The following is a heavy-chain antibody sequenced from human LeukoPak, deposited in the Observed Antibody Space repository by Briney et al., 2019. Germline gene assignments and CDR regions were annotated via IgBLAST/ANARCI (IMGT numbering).Heavy chain of an antibody. CDR2: ISGSGGST. Sequence: GGSLRLSCAASGFTFSSYAMSWVRQAPGKGLEWVSGISGSGGSTYYADSVKGRFTISRDNSKNTLYLQMNSLRAEDTAVYYCAKDDDYVWGSYRKEDYFDYWGQGTLVTVSS. D-gene: IGHD3-16*02. V-gene: IGHV3-23*01. CDR1: GFTFSSYA. CDR3: AKDDDYVWGSYRKEDYFDY. J-gene: IGHJ4*02.